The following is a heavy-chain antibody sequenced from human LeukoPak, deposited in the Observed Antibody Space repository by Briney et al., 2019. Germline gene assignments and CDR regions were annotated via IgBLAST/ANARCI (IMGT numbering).Heavy chain of an antibody. V-gene: IGHV3-21*01. CDR3: ATPRHGGDLLFDY. Sequence: PGGSLRLSCAASGFTLTNYAMSWVRQAPGKGLEWVSSINPSSGNTYYADSVKGRFTISRDNAKNSLYLQMNSLRAEDTAVYYCATPRHGGDLLFDYWGQGTLVTVSS. D-gene: IGHD4-23*01. J-gene: IGHJ4*02. CDR1: GFTLTNYA. CDR2: INPSSGNT.